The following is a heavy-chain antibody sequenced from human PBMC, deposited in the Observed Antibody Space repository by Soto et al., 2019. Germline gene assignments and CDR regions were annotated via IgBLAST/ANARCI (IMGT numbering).Heavy chain of an antibody. CDR1: GSTFSKSA. V-gene: IGHV1-58*01. Sequence: SVKVSCKASGSTFSKSAVQWVRQARGQRLEWIGWIVVANGNTYYAQKFQGRAILTRDMSTGTAYMEVSSLTSEDAAVYYCAAYILGVGHWGQGTVVTVSS. CDR3: AAYILGVGH. D-gene: IGHD1-26*01. J-gene: IGHJ4*02. CDR2: IVVANGNT.